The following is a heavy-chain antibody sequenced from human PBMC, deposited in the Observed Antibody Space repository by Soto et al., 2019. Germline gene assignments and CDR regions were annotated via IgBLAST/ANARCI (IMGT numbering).Heavy chain of an antibody. J-gene: IGHJ6*02. V-gene: IGHV3-7*05. CDR1: GLTLSRYW. Sequence: EVHPVESGGGLVQPGGSLRLSCAVSGLTLSRYWMSWVRQAPGKGLEWVANINQDGSDKNYLDSVKGRFTVSRDNAKNSLYLQMNGLRVEDTAVYFCARGHYGMEDWGQGPTVTVSS. CDR3: ARGHYGMED. CDR2: INQDGSDK.